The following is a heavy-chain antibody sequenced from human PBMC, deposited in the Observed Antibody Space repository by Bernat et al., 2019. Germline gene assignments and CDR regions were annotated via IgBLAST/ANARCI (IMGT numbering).Heavy chain of an antibody. V-gene: IGHV3-23*04. D-gene: IGHD4-17*01. CDR3: AKSPTTVTDYYYYGMDV. CDR1: GFTFSSYA. J-gene: IGHJ6*02. CDR2: ISGNDGST. Sequence: EVQLVESGGGLVQPGGSLRLSCVASGFTFSSYAMTWVRQAPGKGLEWVSHISGNDGSTYYAYSVKGRFTISRDNSKNTLYLQMNSLRAEDTAVYYCAKSPTTVTDYYYYGMDVWGQGPTVIVSS.